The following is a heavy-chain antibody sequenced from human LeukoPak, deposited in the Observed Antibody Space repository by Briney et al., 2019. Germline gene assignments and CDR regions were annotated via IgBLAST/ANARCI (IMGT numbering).Heavy chain of an antibody. CDR2: ISSSSSTI. D-gene: IGHD1-26*01. J-gene: IGHJ4*02. V-gene: IGHV3-48*01. Sequence: PGGSLRLSCAASGFTFSSYSMNWVRQAPGKGLEWVSYISSSSSTIYYADSVKGRFTISRDNAKNSLYLQMNSLRAEDTAVYYCARGGSYYDWSYYFDYWGQGTLVTVSS. CDR3: ARGGSYYDWSYYFDY. CDR1: GFTFSSYS.